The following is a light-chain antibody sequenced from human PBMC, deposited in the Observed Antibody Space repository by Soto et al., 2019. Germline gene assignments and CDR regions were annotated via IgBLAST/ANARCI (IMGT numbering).Light chain of an antibody. V-gene: IGLV1-51*01. CDR3: ATWDRSLSAGV. CDR2: DND. Sequence: QSVLTQPPSVSAAPGQKVTISCSGSSSNIGNNLSWYQQFPEAAPKLLIYDNDKRPSGIPDRFSGSKSGTSATLGITGLQTGDEADYYCATWDRSLSAGVFGGGTKLTVL. J-gene: IGLJ2*01. CDR1: SSNIGNN.